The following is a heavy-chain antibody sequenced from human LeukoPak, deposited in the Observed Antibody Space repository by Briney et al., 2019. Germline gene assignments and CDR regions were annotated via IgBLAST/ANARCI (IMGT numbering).Heavy chain of an antibody. D-gene: IGHD1-1*01. CDR3: ARVGTTGIDFDY. J-gene: IGHJ4*02. V-gene: IGHV3-48*02. Sequence: GGSLRLSCAASGFTFSSCSMTWVRQAPSKELEWVSYISSSSSTIYYADSVKGRFNISRDNAKNSLCLQMNSLRDEDTAVYYCARVGTTGIDFDYWGQGTLVTVSS. CDR1: GFTFSSCS. CDR2: ISSSSSTI.